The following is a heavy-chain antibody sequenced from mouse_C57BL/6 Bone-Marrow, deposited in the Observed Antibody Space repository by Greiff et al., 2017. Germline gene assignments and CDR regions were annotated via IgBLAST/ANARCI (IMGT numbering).Heavy chain of an antibody. V-gene: IGHV10-1*01. CDR3: VRHYYEGMDY. CDR2: IRSKSNNYAT. CDR1: GFSFNTYA. Sequence: EVMLVESGGGLVQPKGSLKLSCAASGFSFNTYAMNWVRQAPGKGLEWVARIRSKSNNYATYYADSVKDRFTISRDDSESMLYLQMNNLKTEDTAMYYCVRHYYEGMDYWGQGTSVTVSS. J-gene: IGHJ4*01. D-gene: IGHD1-1*01.